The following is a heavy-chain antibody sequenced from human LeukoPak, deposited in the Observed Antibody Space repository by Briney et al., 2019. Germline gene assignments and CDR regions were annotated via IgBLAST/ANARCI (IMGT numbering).Heavy chain of an antibody. CDR3: ARVGKGDSSFFDY. CDR2: IKQDGSEK. CDR1: GFTFSSYW. V-gene: IGHV3-7*01. Sequence: GGSLRLSCAASGFTFSSYWMSWVRQAPGKGLEWVANIKQDGSEKYYVDSVKGRFTISRDNAKNSLYLQMNSLRAEDTAVYYCARVGKGDSSFFDYWGQGTLVNVSS. J-gene: IGHJ4*02. D-gene: IGHD2-21*02.